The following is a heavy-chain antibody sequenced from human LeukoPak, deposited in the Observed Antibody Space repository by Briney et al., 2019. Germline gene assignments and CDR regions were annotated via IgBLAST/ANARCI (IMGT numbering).Heavy chain of an antibody. Sequence: ASVNVSCKASGYTFTIYAMHWVRQAPGQRLEWMGWINAGNGNTKYSQKFQGRVTITRDTSASTAYMELSSLRSEDTAVYYCARDDDYGDYVFSYWGQGTLVTVSS. V-gene: IGHV1-3*01. CDR2: INAGNGNT. CDR3: ARDDDYGDYVFSY. J-gene: IGHJ4*02. D-gene: IGHD4-17*01. CDR1: GYTFTIYA.